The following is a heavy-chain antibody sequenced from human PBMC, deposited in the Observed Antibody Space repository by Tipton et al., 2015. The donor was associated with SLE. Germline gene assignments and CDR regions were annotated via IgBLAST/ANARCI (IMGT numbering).Heavy chain of an antibody. CDR2: ISWNSGSI. Sequence: QLVQSGGGLVQPGRSLGLSCAASGFTFDDYAMHWVRQAPGKGLEWVSGISWNSGSIGYADSVKGRFTISRDNAKNSLYLQMNSLRAEDTALYYCAKDSGSLPSFFDYWGQGTLVTVSS. CDR1: GFTFDDYA. CDR3: AKDSGSLPSFFDY. J-gene: IGHJ4*02. D-gene: IGHD1-26*01. V-gene: IGHV3-9*01.